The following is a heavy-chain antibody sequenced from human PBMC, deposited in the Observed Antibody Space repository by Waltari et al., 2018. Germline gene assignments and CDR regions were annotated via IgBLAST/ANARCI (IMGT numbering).Heavy chain of an antibody. J-gene: IGHJ4*02. V-gene: IGHV4-34*01. D-gene: IGHD2-2*01. CDR1: GGSFSGYY. CDR3: ARGSRLVVPAAIYYFDY. CDR2: INHSGST. Sequence: QVQLQQWGAGLLKPSETLSLTCAVYGGSFSGYYWSWIRQPPGKGLEWIGEINHSGSTNYNPSLKSRVTISVDTSKNQFSRKLSSVTAADTAVYYCARGSRLVVPAAIYYFDYWGQGTLVTVSS.